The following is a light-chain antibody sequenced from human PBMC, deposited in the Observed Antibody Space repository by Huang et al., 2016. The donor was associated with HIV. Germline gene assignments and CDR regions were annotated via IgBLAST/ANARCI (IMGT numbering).Light chain of an antibody. CDR2: AAS. CDR3: QQYHSTPYT. CDR1: QAIAQS. V-gene: IGKV1-NL1*01. J-gene: IGKJ2*01. Sequence: IQMTQSPSSLSASVRNRVTITCRASQAIAQSLAWYQQKPGKAPKLLLYAASRLESGVPSRFSGSGSWTDYTLTISSLQPEDFATYYCQQYHSTPYTFGQGTKLEIK.